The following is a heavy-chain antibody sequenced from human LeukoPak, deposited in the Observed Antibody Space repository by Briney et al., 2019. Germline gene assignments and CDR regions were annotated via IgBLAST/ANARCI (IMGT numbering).Heavy chain of an antibody. J-gene: IGHJ4*02. Sequence: SVKVSCKASGGTFSSYAISWVRQAPGQGLEWMGGIIPIFGTANYAQKFQGRVTISTDESTSTAYMELSSLRSEDTAVYYCASGGYGSGSYYSDYWGQGTLVTVSS. CDR2: IIPIFGTA. CDR1: GGTFSSYA. CDR3: ASGGYGSGSYYSDY. D-gene: IGHD3-10*01. V-gene: IGHV1-69*05.